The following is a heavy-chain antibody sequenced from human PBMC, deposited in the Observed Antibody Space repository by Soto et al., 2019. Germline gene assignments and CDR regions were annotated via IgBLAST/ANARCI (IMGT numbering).Heavy chain of an antibody. CDR2: INHSGST. D-gene: IGHD1-26*01. CDR1: GVSFSGYY. CDR3: ARVDGGWVGAVGVGENWFEA. V-gene: IGHV4-34*01. Sequence: PETLSLTSAFYGVSFSGYYWSWIRQPPGQGLEWIGEINHSGSTNYNPSLKSRVTISVDTSKNQFSLKLSSVTAADTAVYYCARVDGGWVGAVGVGENWFEAWGQRTTVIGS. J-gene: IGHJ5*02.